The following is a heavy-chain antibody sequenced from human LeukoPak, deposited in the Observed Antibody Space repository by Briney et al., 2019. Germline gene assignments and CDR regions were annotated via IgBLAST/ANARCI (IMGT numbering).Heavy chain of an antibody. D-gene: IGHD6-13*01. CDR1: GFTFSSYS. CDR3: AKGIAAADRAFDY. V-gene: IGHV3-23*01. Sequence: PGGSLRLSCAASGFTFSSYSMNWVRQAPGKGLEWVSTISGSGGSTYYADSVKGRFTISRDNSKNTLYLQMNSLRAEDTAVYYCAKGIAAADRAFDYWGQGTLVTVSS. CDR2: ISGSGGST. J-gene: IGHJ4*02.